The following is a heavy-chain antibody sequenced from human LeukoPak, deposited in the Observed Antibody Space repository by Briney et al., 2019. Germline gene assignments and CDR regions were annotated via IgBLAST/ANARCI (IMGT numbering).Heavy chain of an antibody. D-gene: IGHD3-10*01. CDR1: GGSISSGSYY. CDR3: ARVGQTYYYGSGSYYNHFDY. J-gene: IGHJ4*02. CDR2: IYTSGST. V-gene: IGHV4-61*02. Sequence: PSETLSLTCTVSGGSISSGSYYWSWIRQPAGKGLEWIGRIYTSGSTNYNPSLKSRVTISVDTSKNQFSLKLSSVTAADTAVYYCARVGQTYYYGSGSYYNHFDYWGQGTLVTVSS.